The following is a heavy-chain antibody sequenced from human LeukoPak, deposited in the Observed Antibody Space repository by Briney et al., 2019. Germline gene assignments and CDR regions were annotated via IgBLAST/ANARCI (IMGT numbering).Heavy chain of an antibody. D-gene: IGHD3-22*01. CDR3: AKNNLHSSGYRTRYSFAS. Sequence: GGSLRLSCAASGFTFSSYAMSWVRQAPGKGLEWVSAISGSGGSTHYADSVKGRFTISRDNSKNTLYLQINSLRAEDTAVYYCAKNNLHSSGYRTRYSFASWGEGTLVTVSS. CDR2: ISGSGGST. J-gene: IGHJ4*02. CDR1: GFTFSSYA. V-gene: IGHV3-23*01.